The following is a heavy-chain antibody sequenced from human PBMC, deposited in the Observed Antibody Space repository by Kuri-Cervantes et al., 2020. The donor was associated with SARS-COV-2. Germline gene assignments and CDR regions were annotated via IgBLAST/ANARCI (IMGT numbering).Heavy chain of an antibody. D-gene: IGHD3-22*01. CDR3: AKDPWAVVVSGAFDT. CDR1: GFTFTTFA. Sequence: GESLKISCAASGFTFTTFAMSWVRQAPGKGLEWVSTINYNAESTYHADSVKGRFTISRDNSQNTLFLQMDNLRAEDTATYYCAKDPWAVVVSGAFDTWAKGQWSPSPQ. V-gene: IGHV3-23*01. J-gene: IGHJ3*02. CDR2: INYNAEST.